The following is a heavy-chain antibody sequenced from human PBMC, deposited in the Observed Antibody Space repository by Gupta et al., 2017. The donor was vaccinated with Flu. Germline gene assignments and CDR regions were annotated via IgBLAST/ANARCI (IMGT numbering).Heavy chain of an antibody. CDR2: IVGSGGST. J-gene: IGHJ4*02. V-gene: IGHV3-23*01. D-gene: IGHD3-22*01. CDR3: AKDINYDSRGGGY. Sequence: EVQLLASGGGLVQPGGSRRLSCAASAFTFSSYAMSWARQAPGKGMGWVSVIVGSGGSTYYEDSVEGRLTISRDNSKNTLYLQRNSLRAEDTAVDYCAKDINYDSRGGGYWGQGTLVTVSS. CDR1: AFTFSSYA.